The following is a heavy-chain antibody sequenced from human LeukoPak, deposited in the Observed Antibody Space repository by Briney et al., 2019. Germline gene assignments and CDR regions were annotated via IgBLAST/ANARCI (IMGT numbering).Heavy chain of an antibody. CDR3: AKCSTSAYTTGWCNWIDP. CDR2: TVSRGTT. D-gene: IGHD6-19*01. V-gene: IGHV3-23*01. Sequence: GGSLRLSCADSGFTFSSYAMSWVRQAPGKGLEWVSSTVSRGTTQYADSVKGRFTVSRDTSKNTLYLQMNSLRADDTAVYYCAKCSTSAYTTGWCNWIDPWGQGTLVTVSS. J-gene: IGHJ5*02. CDR1: GFTFSSYA.